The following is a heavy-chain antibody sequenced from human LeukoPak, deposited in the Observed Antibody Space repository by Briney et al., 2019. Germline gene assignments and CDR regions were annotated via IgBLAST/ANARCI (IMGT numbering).Heavy chain of an antibody. CDR3: ARHHHGSGSFSHWFDP. CDR2: IYPGDSDT. V-gene: IGHV5-51*01. CDR1: GYSFTSYW. J-gene: IGHJ5*02. D-gene: IGHD3-10*01. Sequence: GESLKISCKGSGYSFTSYWIGWVRQMPGKGLEWMGIIYPGDSDTRYSPSFQGQVTISADKSISTAYLQWSSLKASDTAMYYCARHHHGSGSFSHWFDPWGPGTLVTVSS.